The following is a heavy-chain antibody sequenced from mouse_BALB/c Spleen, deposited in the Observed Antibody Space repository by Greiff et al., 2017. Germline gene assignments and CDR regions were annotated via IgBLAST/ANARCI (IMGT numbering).Heavy chain of an antibody. CDR2: ISYSGST. J-gene: IGHJ3*01. Sequence: EVKLQESGPGLVKPSQSLSLTCTVTGYSITSDYAWNWIRQFPGNKLEWMGYISYSGSTSYNPSLKSRISITRDTSKNQFFLQLNSVTTEDTATYYCARHAAWFAYWGQGTLVTVSA. CDR1: GYSITSDYA. V-gene: IGHV3-2*02. D-gene: IGHD6-5*01. CDR3: ARHAAWFAY.